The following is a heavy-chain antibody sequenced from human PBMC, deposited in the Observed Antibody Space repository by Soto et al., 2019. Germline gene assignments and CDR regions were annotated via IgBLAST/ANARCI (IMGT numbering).Heavy chain of an antibody. CDR1: GGSMNSGGYC. CDR3: SRGILV. J-gene: IGHJ4*02. V-gene: IGHV4-31*03. Sequence: QVQLQESDPGLVKPSQTLSLTCTVSGGSMNSGGYCWNWIRQHPGEGLEWIGCISYGGTTSYNPSLKSRLTISVDTSKNQFSLMLNSVTAADTAVYYCSRGILVWGQGTLITVSS. CDR2: ISYGGTT. D-gene: IGHD2-15*01.